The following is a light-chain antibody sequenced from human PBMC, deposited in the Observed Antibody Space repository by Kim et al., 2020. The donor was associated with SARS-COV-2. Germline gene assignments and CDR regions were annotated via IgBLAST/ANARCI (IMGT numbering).Light chain of an antibody. CDR1: QGISSA. CDR2: DAS. V-gene: IGKV1D-13*01. CDR3: QQFNNYPRT. Sequence: ASVGDRVTITCRASQGISSALAWYQQKPGKAPKLLIYDASDLKGGVPSRFSGRGSGTDFTLSIVSLQPEDVATYYCQQFNNYPRTFGQGTKVEIK. J-gene: IGKJ1*01.